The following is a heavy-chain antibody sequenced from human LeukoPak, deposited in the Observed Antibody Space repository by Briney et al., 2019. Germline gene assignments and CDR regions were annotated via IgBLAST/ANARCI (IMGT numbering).Heavy chain of an antibody. D-gene: IGHD6-19*01. CDR1: GGSISSYH. V-gene: IGHV4-59*01. Sequence: SETLSLTCTVSGGSISSYHWNWIRQPPGKGLEWIGHISYSGNTKYNPSLKSRVTISVDTSKNQFSLKLSSVTAADTAVYYCARGYSSGWSQINYYMDVWGKGTTVTVSS. CDR3: ARGYSSGWSQINYYMDV. CDR2: ISYSGNT. J-gene: IGHJ6*03.